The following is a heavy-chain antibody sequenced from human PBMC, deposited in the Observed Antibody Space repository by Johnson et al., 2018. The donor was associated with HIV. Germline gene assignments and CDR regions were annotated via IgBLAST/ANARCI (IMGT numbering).Heavy chain of an antibody. CDR1: GFTFSSYA. CDR3: TRWGYAFYI. D-gene: IGHD3-16*01. J-gene: IGHJ3*02. CDR2: IPYDGYNK. Sequence: QVQLVESGGGVVQPGRSLRLSCAASGFTFSSYAMHWVRQAPGKGLEWVAVIPYDGYNKYYADSVRGRFTISRDNSKNTAYLQMNSLKTEDTAVYSCTRWGYAFYIWGQGTMVTVSS. V-gene: IGHV3-30-3*01.